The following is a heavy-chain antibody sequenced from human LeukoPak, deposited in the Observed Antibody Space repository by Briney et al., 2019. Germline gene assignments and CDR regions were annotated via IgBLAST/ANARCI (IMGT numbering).Heavy chain of an antibody. J-gene: IGHJ4*02. Sequence: GGSLRPSCAASGFPFSSYSMTWVRQAPGKGLEWVANIKPDGTTKFYVGSVKGRFTISRDNALNSLYLQMNSLRAEDTAIYYCARSIPYGTTWYGRSDYWGQGTLVTVSS. V-gene: IGHV3-7*03. CDR1: GFPFSSYS. D-gene: IGHD6-13*01. CDR2: IKPDGTTK. CDR3: ARSIPYGTTWYGRSDY.